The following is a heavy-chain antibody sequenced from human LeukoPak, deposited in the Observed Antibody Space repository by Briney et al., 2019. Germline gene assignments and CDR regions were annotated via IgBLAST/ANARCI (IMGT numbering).Heavy chain of an antibody. Sequence: GGSLRLPCAASGFTFSSYGMHWVRQAPGKGLEWVAVISYDGSNKYYADSVKGRFTISRDNSKNTLYLQMNSLRAEDTAVYYCAKVFYRPTLIAVVTKGYFDYWGQGTLVTVSS. J-gene: IGHJ4*02. CDR1: GFTFSSYG. D-gene: IGHD3-22*01. CDR3: AKVFYRPTLIAVVTKGYFDY. CDR2: ISYDGSNK. V-gene: IGHV3-30*18.